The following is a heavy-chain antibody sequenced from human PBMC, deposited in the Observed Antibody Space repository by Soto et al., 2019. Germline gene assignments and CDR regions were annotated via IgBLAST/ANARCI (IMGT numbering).Heavy chain of an antibody. CDR1: GGTFSNSV. CDR3: ARFGREVHTIDY. Sequence: SVKFSCKGSGGTFSNSVISWVRQAPGQGLEWMGGIIPIFDTTNYAQKFQGRVTIIADESTSTGYMELRGLRSDDTALYFCARFGREVHTIDYWGQGTLVTVSS. J-gene: IGHJ4*02. D-gene: IGHD3-16*01. V-gene: IGHV1-69*13. CDR2: IIPIFDTT.